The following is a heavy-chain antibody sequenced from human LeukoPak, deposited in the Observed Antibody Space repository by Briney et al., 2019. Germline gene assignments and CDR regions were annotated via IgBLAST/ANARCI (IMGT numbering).Heavy chain of an antibody. V-gene: IGHV4-59*01. D-gene: IGHD6-13*01. Sequence: PSETLSLTCTVSGGSISSYYWSWVRQPPGKGLEWIGYIYYSGSTNYNPSLKSRVTISVDTSKNQFSLKLSSVTAADTAVYYCARQKYSSSHVDYWGQGTLVTVSS. CDR2: IYYSGST. CDR3: ARQKYSSSHVDY. J-gene: IGHJ4*02. CDR1: GGSISSYY.